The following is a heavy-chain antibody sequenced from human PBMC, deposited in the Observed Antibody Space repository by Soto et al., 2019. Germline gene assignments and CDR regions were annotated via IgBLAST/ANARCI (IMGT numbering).Heavy chain of an antibody. Sequence: EVQLVETGGGLIQHGGSLRLSCAASGFTVSSNYMSWVRQAPGKGLEWVSVIYSGGSTYYADSVKGRFTISRDNSKNTLYLQMNSLRAEDTAVYYCARVGTVTKSFDYWGQGTLVTVSS. CDR3: ARVGTVTKSFDY. CDR2: IYSGGST. V-gene: IGHV3-53*02. D-gene: IGHD4-17*01. CDR1: GFTVSSNY. J-gene: IGHJ4*02.